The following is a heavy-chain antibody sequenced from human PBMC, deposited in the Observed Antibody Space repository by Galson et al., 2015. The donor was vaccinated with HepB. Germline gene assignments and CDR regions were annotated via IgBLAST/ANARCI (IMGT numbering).Heavy chain of an antibody. J-gene: IGHJ4*02. CDR1: GYSFTSYW. D-gene: IGHD3-10*01. Sequence: QSGAEVKKPGESLRVSCKGSGYSFTSYWISWVRQMPGKGLEWMGRIDPSDSYTNYSPSFQGHVTISADKSISTAYLQWSSLKASDTAMYYCARTCVSGGYFSLCPRAETGFDYWGQGTLVTVSS. CDR2: IDPSDSYT. CDR3: ARTCVSGGYFSLCPRAETGFDY. V-gene: IGHV5-10-1*01.